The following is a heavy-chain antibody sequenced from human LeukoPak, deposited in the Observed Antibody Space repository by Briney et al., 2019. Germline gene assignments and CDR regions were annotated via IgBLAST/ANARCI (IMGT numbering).Heavy chain of an antibody. V-gene: IGHV3-33*08. D-gene: IGHD5-12*01. Sequence: GGSLRLSCAASGFTFSSYAMSWVRQAPGKGLEWVAVIWYDGSNKYYADSVKGRFTISRDNSKNTLYLQMNSLRAEDTAVYYCARDTVGMVATREKGDYWGQGTLVTVSS. J-gene: IGHJ4*02. CDR3: ARDTVGMVATREKGDY. CDR1: GFTFSSYA. CDR2: IWYDGSNK.